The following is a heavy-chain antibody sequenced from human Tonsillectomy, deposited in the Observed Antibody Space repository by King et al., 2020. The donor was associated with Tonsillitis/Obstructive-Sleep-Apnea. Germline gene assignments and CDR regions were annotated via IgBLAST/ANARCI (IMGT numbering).Heavy chain of an antibody. CDR1: GGSFSGYY. CDR3: ARGLEVSEIVVVVPAAGDGGYSGSVYDY. J-gene: IGHJ4*02. CDR2: INHSGST. D-gene: IGHD2-2*01. V-gene: IGHV4-34*01. Sequence: VQLQQWGAGLLKPSETLSLTCAVYGGSFSGYYWSWIRQPPGKGLEWIGEINHSGSTNYNPSLKSRVTISVDTSKNQFSLKLSSVTAADTAVYYCARGLEVSEIVVVVPAAGDGGYSGSVYDYWGQGTLVTVSS.